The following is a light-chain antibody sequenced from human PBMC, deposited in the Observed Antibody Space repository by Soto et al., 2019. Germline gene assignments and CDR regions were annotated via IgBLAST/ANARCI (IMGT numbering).Light chain of an antibody. CDR3: QQYDKWPRT. CDR1: QSVNTD. V-gene: IGKV3-15*01. Sequence: EIGMTQSPASMSVSPGERATLSCWASQSVNTDLAWYQQKPGQGPRLLIYGASIREAGIPVRFSGSGSGTEFTLTISSLQSEDFAVYYCQQYDKWPRTFGQGTKVDIK. CDR2: GAS. J-gene: IGKJ1*01.